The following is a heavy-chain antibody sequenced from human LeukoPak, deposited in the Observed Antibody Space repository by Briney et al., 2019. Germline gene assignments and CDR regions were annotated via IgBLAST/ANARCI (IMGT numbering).Heavy chain of an antibody. CDR1: GYTFTSYG. CDR2: ISAYNGNT. J-gene: IGHJ4*02. Sequence: ASVKVSCKASGYTFTSYGISWVRQAPGQGLEWMGWISAYNGNTNYAQKLQGRVTMATDTSTSTAYMELRSLRSEDTAVYYCARGAPTAAGLGRGYWGQGTLVTVSS. CDR3: ARGAPTAAGLGRGY. V-gene: IGHV1-18*01. D-gene: IGHD6-13*01.